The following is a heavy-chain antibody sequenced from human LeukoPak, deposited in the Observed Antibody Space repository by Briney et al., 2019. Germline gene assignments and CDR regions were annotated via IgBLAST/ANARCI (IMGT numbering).Heavy chain of an antibody. Sequence: SETLSLTCTVSGGSISSSSYYWGWIRQPPGKGLEWIGSICYSGSTYYNPSLKSRVTISVDTSKNQFSLKLSSVTAADTAVYYCARLYYGSGSYYNLALDYWGQGTLVTVSS. CDR1: GGSISSSSYY. CDR2: ICYSGST. J-gene: IGHJ4*02. D-gene: IGHD3-10*01. CDR3: ARLYYGSGSYYNLALDY. V-gene: IGHV4-39*01.